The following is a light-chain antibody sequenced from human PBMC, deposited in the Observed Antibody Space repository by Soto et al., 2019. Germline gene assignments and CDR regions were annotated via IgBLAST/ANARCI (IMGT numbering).Light chain of an antibody. Sequence: QSVLTQPASVSGSPGQSITISCTGTSSDVGGYNYVSWYQQHPGKAPKLMIYDVSNRPSGVSNRFSGSTSGNTASLTISGLQAEDEADYYCSSYTSSSLYVFGTGTKLTVL. CDR3: SSYTSSSLYV. J-gene: IGLJ1*01. CDR1: SSDVGGYNY. CDR2: DVS. V-gene: IGLV2-14*01.